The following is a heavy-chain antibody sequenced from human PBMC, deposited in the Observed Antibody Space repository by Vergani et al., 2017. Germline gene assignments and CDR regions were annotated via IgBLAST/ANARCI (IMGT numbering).Heavy chain of an antibody. V-gene: IGHV1-18*01. Sequence: QVQLVQSGAEVKKPGASVQVSCKASGYTFTSYGISWVRQAPGQGLEWMGWISAYNGNTNYAQKLQGRVTMTTDTSTSTAYMELRSLISDDTAVYYCARGYYDFWSGYFSRLADYYYMDVWGKGTTVTVSS. CDR3: ARGYYDFWSGYFSRLADYYYMDV. CDR1: GYTFTSYG. D-gene: IGHD3-3*01. CDR2: ISAYNGNT. J-gene: IGHJ6*03.